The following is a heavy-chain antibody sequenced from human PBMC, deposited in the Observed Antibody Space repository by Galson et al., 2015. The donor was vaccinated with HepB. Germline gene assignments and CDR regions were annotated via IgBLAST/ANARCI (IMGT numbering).Heavy chain of an antibody. CDR1: GFTFRSSV. J-gene: IGHJ3*02. CDR2: MSYDGSIN. D-gene: IGHD6-19*01. CDR3: TKEGPQAAVPGSVGAFDI. V-gene: IGHV3-30-3*01. Sequence: SLRLSCAASGFTFRSSVMHWVRQAPGKGLEWVALMSYDGSINYYADSVKGRFTISRDNSKNTLFLQMNSLRVDDTAIYYCTKEGPQAAVPGSVGAFDIWGQGTMVTVS.